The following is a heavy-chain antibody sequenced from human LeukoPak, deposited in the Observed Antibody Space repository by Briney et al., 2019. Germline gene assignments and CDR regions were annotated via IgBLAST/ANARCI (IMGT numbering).Heavy chain of an antibody. CDR3: AKDLGGAYYDFSGGAFDI. CDR2: IRYDASNK. CDR1: GFTFSSYG. J-gene: IGHJ3*02. V-gene: IGHV3-30*02. D-gene: IGHD3-3*01. Sequence: GGSLRLSCAASGFTFSSYGMHWVRQAPGKGLEWVAFIRYDASNKYYADSVKGRFTISRDNSKNTLYLQMNSLRAEDTAVYYCAKDLGGAYYDFSGGAFDIWGQGTMVTVSS.